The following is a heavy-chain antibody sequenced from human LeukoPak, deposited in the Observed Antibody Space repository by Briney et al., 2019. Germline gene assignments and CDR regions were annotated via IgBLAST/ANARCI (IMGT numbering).Heavy chain of an antibody. V-gene: IGHV1-69-2*01. CDR1: GYTFTDYY. J-gene: IGHJ5*02. D-gene: IGHD2-2*01. CDR3: ATIVVHNPNPIDP. CDR2: VDPEDGET. Sequence: GASVKVSCKASGYTFTDYYMHWVQQAPGKGLEWMGRVDPEDGETIYAEKFQGRVTITADTPTDTAYMELSSLRSEDTAVYYCATIVVHNPNPIDPWGQGTLVTVSS.